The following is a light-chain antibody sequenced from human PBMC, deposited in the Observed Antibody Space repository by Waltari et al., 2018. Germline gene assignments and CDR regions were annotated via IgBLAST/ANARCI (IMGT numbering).Light chain of an antibody. J-gene: IGKJ1*01. V-gene: IGKV3-20*01. CDR2: GAS. Sequence: IVLTQSPRSLSLSRGESVTLACRASQSVSRAFAWYQQKPGQAPRLLIFGASNRATGIPDRFSGSGSETDFSLTISGLEPEDFAVYYCQHYVRLPATFGRGTKVEIK. CDR1: QSVSRAF. CDR3: QHYVRLPAT.